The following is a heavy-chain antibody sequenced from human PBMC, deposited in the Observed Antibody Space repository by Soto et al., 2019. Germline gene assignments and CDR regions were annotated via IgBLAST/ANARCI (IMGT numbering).Heavy chain of an antibody. CDR3: ARHEIAAAGYYFDY. CDR2: IYYSGST. V-gene: IGHV4-39*01. D-gene: IGHD6-13*01. J-gene: IGHJ4*02. CDR1: GGSISSTTYY. Sequence: PSETLTHTYTVSGGSISSTTYYWCWIHQPPGKGLEWVGSIYYSGSTYYNPSLKSRVTISVDTSKNQFSLKLSSVTAADTAVYYCARHEIAAAGYYFDYWGQGTLVTVS.